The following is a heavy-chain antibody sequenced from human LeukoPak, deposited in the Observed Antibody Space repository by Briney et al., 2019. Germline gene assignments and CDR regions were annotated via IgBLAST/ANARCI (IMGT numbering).Heavy chain of an antibody. CDR2: IYYSGST. J-gene: IGHJ4*02. Sequence: SETLSLTCTVSGGSVSSGSYYWSWIRQPPGKGLEWIGYIYYSGSTNYNPSLKSRVTISVDTSKNQFSLKLSSVTAADTAVYYCARGADYYDSSGYPYWGQGTLVTVSS. V-gene: IGHV4-61*01. CDR1: GGSVSSGSYY. CDR3: ARGADYYDSSGYPY. D-gene: IGHD3-22*01.